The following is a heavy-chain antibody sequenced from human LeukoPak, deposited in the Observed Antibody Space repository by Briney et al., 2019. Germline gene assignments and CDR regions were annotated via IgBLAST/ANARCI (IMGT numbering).Heavy chain of an antibody. CDR2: MNPNSGNT. CDR1: GYTFTSYD. V-gene: IGHV1-8*01. CDR3: ARVYSSSLTYYYYYYYMDV. J-gene: IGHJ6*03. D-gene: IGHD6-6*01. Sequence: GASVKVSCKASGYTFTSYDMNWVRQATGQGLEWMGWMNPNSGNTGYAQKFQGRVTMTRNTSISTAYMELSSLRSEDTAVYYCARVYSSSLTYYYYYYYMDVWGKGTTVTVSS.